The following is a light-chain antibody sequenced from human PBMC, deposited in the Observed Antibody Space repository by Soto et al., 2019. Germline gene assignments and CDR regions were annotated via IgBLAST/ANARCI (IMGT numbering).Light chain of an antibody. V-gene: IGLV2-8*01. J-gene: IGLJ2*01. Sequence: QSVLTQPPSASGSPGQSVTISCTGTSSDVGGYNYVSWYQHHPGKAPKLMIYEVSKRPSGVPDRFSGSKSGNTASLTVSGLQAEDEAEYYCSSYVGSKTVLFGGGTKLTVL. CDR2: EVS. CDR1: SSDVGGYNY. CDR3: SSYVGSKTVL.